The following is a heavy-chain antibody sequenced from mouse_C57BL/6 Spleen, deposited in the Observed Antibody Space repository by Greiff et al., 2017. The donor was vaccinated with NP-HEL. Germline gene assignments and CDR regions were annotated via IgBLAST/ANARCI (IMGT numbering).Heavy chain of an antibody. CDR2: IDPSDSYT. Sequence: QVQLQQSGAELVMPGASVKLSCKASGYTFTSYWMHWVKQRPGQGLEWIGEIDPSDSYTNYNQQFKGKSTLTVDKSSSTAYMQLSSLTSEDSAVYYCARVSYGSSYWYFDVWGTGTTVTVSS. D-gene: IGHD1-1*01. CDR1: GYTFTSYW. J-gene: IGHJ1*03. CDR3: ARVSYGSSYWYFDV. V-gene: IGHV1-69*01.